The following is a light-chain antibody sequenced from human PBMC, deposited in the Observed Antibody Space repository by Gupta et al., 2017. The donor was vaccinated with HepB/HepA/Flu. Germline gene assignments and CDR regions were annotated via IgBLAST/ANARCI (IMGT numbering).Light chain of an antibody. CDR3: SSHAGSSSFVV. CDR1: SSDVGGYNF. J-gene: IGLJ2*01. V-gene: IGLV2-8*01. Sequence: HSALTQPPSASGSPGQSVTISCTGTSSDVGGYNFVSWYQQHPGKAPKLMIYDVSIRPSGVPDRFSGSKFGNTASLTVSGLQAEDEADYYCSSHAGSSSFVVFGGGTKLTVL. CDR2: DVS.